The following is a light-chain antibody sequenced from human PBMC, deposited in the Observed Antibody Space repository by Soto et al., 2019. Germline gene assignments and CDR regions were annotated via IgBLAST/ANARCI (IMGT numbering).Light chain of an antibody. J-gene: IGLJ2*01. V-gene: IGLV1-51*01. CDR2: DNN. CDR3: ATGYTSLSAGGD. CDR1: SSNIGNNY. Sequence: QSVLTQPPSVSAAPGQNVTISCSGSSSNIGNNYVSWYQQLPGTASKLLIYDNNKRPSGIPDRFSGSKSGTSATLGITGLPTGDDADYYCATGYTSLSAGGDFGGGTTLTVL.